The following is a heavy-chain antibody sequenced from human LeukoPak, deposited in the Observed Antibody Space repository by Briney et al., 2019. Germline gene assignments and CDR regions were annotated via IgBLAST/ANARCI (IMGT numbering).Heavy chain of an antibody. CDR1: GYTFTTYW. V-gene: IGHV5-51*01. CDR2: IYPGDSHT. Sequence: GESLQISCKGSGYTFTTYWIGWVRQLPGKGLEWMGIIYPGDSHTRYSPSFQGQVTISADKSINTAYLQWSSLKASDTAIYYCARRAAAGFWFDPWGQGTLVSVSS. CDR3: ARRAAAGFWFDP. D-gene: IGHD6-13*01. J-gene: IGHJ5*02.